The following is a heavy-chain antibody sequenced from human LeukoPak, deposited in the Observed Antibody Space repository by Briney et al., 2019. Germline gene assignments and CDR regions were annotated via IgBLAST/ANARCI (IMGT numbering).Heavy chain of an antibody. D-gene: IGHD3-10*01. CDR1: GYTFTSYG. V-gene: IGHV1-18*01. J-gene: IGHJ3*02. CDR2: ISAYNGNT. Sequence: GASVKVSCKAAGYTFTSYGISWVRQAPGQGLEWMGWISAYNGNTNYAQKLQGRVTMTTDTSTSTAYMELRSLRSDDTAVYYCARDLRWFGELLLPTNDAFDIWGQGIMVTVSS. CDR3: ARDLRWFGELLLPTNDAFDI.